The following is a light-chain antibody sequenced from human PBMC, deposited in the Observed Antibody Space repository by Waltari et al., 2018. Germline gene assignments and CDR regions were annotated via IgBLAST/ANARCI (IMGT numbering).Light chain of an antibody. CDR2: DVS. V-gene: IGLV2-11*01. J-gene: IGLJ2*01. Sequence: QSALTQPRSVSGSPGQSVTISCTGTSSDVGGYTYVSWYQQHPGKAPNLMIYDVSKRPSGVPDRFSGSKSGNTASLTISGLQAEDEADYYCCSYAGSYTRVFGGGTKLTVL. CDR1: SSDVGGYTY. CDR3: CSYAGSYTRV.